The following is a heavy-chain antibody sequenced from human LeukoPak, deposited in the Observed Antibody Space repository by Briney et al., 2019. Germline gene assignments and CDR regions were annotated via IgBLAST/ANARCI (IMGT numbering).Heavy chain of an antibody. CDR3: ARVLRYCSGGNCYSGGLGYMDV. CDR1: GFIFSDYS. D-gene: IGHD2-15*01. CDR2: ISRSGSTK. J-gene: IGHJ6*03. Sequence: GGSLRLSCAASGFIFSDYSMNWVRQAPGKGLEWVSSISRSGSTKYYADSVKGRFTISRDNAKNSLFLQMNSLRAEDTAVYYCARVLRYCSGGNCYSGGLGYMDVWGKGTTVTISS. V-gene: IGHV3-48*04.